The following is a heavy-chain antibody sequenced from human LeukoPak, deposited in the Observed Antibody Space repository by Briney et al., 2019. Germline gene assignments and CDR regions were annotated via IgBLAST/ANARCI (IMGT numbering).Heavy chain of an antibody. J-gene: IGHJ3*02. CDR1: GGSFSGYY. Sequence: PSETLSLTCAVYGGSFSGYYWSWIRQPPGKRLEWIGEINHSGTTNYNPSLKSRVTISVDTSKNQFSLKLSSVTAADTAVYYSARPNIAVAGTASAFDIWGQGTMVTVSS. CDR2: INHSGTT. D-gene: IGHD6-19*01. V-gene: IGHV4-34*01. CDR3: ARPNIAVAGTASAFDI.